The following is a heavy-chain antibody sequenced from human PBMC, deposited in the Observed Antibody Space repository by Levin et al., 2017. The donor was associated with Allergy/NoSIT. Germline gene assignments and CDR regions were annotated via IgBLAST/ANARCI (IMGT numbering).Heavy chain of an antibody. CDR2: IIPIFGTA. CDR3: ATNELGYCSGGSCYSYAFDI. V-gene: IGHV1-69*06. Sequence: ASVKVSCKASGGTFSSYAISWVRQAPGQGLEWMGGIIPIFGTANYAQKFQGRVTITADKSTSTAYMELSSLRSEDTAVYYCATNELGYCSGGSCYSYAFDIWGQGTMVTVSS. J-gene: IGHJ3*02. CDR1: GGTFSSYA. D-gene: IGHD2-15*01.